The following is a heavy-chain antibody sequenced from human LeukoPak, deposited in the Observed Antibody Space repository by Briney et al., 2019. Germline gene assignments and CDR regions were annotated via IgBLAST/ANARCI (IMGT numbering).Heavy chain of an antibody. J-gene: IGHJ4*02. CDR1: GGTFSSYA. V-gene: IGHV1-69*04. Sequence: ASVKVSCKASGGTFSSYAISWVRQAPGQGLEWMGRIIPILGIANYAQKFQGRVTITADKSTSTAYMELNSLRSEDTAVCYCARATYYYDSSGYFHDYWGQGTLVTVSS. CDR2: IIPILGIA. D-gene: IGHD3-22*01. CDR3: ARATYYYDSSGYFHDY.